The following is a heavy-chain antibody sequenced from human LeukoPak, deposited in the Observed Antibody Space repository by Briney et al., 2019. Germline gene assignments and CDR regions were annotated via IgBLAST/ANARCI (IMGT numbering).Heavy chain of an antibody. CDR2: IYPGDSDT. D-gene: IGHD3-3*01. CDR1: GYSFTSYW. Sequence: GESLKISCKGSGYSFTSYWIGWVRQMPGKGLEWMGIIYPGDSDTRYSPSSQGQVTISADKSISTAYLQWSSLKASDTAMYYCARVEAVFGVVTHFDYWGQGTLVTVSS. J-gene: IGHJ4*02. V-gene: IGHV5-51*01. CDR3: ARVEAVFGVVTHFDY.